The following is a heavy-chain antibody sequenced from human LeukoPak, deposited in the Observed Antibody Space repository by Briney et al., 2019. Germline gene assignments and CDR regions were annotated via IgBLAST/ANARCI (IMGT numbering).Heavy chain of an antibody. CDR1: GGSINTYY. V-gene: IGHV4-59*08. Sequence: SETLSLTCTVSGGSINTYYWSWIRQPPGKRLEWIRYIYYSGSTKYNASLKSRVTISVATSKNQSSLKVSSVTAADTAVYYCARLRPSIGAAGTFDYGGQGTLVTVSS. J-gene: IGHJ4*02. CDR3: ARLRPSIGAAGTFDY. CDR2: IYYSGST. D-gene: IGHD6-13*01.